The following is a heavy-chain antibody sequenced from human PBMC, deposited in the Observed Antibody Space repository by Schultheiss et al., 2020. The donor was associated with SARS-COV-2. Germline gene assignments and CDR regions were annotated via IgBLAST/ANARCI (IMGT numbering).Heavy chain of an antibody. Sequence: GESLKISCAASGLTFSSYEMNWVRQAPGKGLEWVSYISSSGSTIYYADSVKGRFTISRYNAKNSLYLQMNSLRAEDTAVYYCARDRRLYYGSGSNGMDVWGQGTTVTVS. CDR2: ISSSGSTI. V-gene: IGHV3-48*03. D-gene: IGHD3-10*01. CDR3: ARDRRLYYGSGSNGMDV. J-gene: IGHJ6*02. CDR1: GLTFSSYE.